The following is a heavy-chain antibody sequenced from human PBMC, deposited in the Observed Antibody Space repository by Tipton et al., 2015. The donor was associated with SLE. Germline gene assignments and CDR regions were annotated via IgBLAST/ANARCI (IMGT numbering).Heavy chain of an antibody. J-gene: IGHJ3*02. CDR2: ISSSGSTV. CDR3: AREDFGEAFDI. V-gene: IGHV3-48*03. D-gene: IGHD2/OR15-2a*01. CDR1: GFTFSAYE. Sequence: SLRLSCAASGFTFSAYEMNWVRQAPGKGLEWVSYISSSGSTVYYADSVKGRFTISRDNAKNSLYLQMSSQRAEDTAVYYCAREDFGEAFDIWGQGTMVTVSS.